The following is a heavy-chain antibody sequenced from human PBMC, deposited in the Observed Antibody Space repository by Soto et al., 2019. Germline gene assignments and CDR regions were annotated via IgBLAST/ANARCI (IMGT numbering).Heavy chain of an antibody. CDR1: GFTFSTYA. CDR3: TGALDLSPYYFYYGMDL. V-gene: IGHV3-23*01. Sequence: GGSLRLSCAGSGFTFSTYAMSWVRRAPGKGLEWVSSISSGGVYMYYVDSVRGRFTISRDNFQSTLYLQMNSLRAEDTAVYYCTGALDLSPYYFYYGMDLWGQGPSVTVSS. J-gene: IGHJ6*02. CDR2: ISSGGVYM.